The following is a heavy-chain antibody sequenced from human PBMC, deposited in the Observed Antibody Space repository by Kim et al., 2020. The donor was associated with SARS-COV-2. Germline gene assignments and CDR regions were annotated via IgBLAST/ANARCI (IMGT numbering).Heavy chain of an antibody. V-gene: IGHV4-34*01. D-gene: IGHD2-2*01. CDR3: ARGRSGYCSSTSCYANYYYYGMDV. J-gene: IGHJ6*02. CDR2: INHSGST. Sequence: SETLSLTCAVYGGSFSGYYWSWIRQPPGKGLEWIGEINHSGSTNYNPSLKSRVTISVDTSKNQFSLKLSSVTAADTAVYYCARGRSGYCSSTSCYANYYYYGMDVWGQGTTVTVSS. CDR1: GGSFSGYY.